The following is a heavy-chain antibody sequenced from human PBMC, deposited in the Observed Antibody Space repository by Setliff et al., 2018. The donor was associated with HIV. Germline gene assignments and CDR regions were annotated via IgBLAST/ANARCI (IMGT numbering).Heavy chain of an antibody. CDR1: GDSISNYY. V-gene: IGHV4-4*09. J-gene: IGHJ4*02. D-gene: IGHD3-16*01. CDR2: IYTTGST. CDR3: ARQRHGGAGAHDY. Sequence: PSETLSLTCTVSGDSISNYYWSWVRQPPGKGLEWIGYIYTTGSTNYNPSLKSRVTMSVDTSKNQFSLRLTSVTAADTAVYYCARQRHGGAGAHDYWGQGTLVTVSS.